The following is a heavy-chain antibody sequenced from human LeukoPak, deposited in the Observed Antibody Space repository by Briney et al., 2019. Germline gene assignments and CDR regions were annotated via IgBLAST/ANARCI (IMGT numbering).Heavy chain of an antibody. J-gene: IGHJ4*02. CDR3: ARESGSYWGTSYYFDY. D-gene: IGHD1-26*01. CDR1: GYTFTSYY. V-gene: IGHV1-46*01. Sequence: GASVKVSCKASGYTFTSYYMHWVRQAPGQGLEWMGIINPSGGSTSYAQKFQGRVTMTRDTSTSTACMELRSLRSDDTAVYYCARESGSYWGTSYYFDYWGQGTLVTVSS. CDR2: INPSGGST.